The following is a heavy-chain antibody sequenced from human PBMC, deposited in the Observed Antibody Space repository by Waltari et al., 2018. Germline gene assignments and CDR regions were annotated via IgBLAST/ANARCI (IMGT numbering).Heavy chain of an antibody. V-gene: IGHV4-59*01. J-gene: IGHJ5*02. CDR3: ARGGGGDWEWFDP. Sequence: QVQLQESGPSLMKPSETLALSCIVSVGSISGFYWSWVRHPPGKGLDWIGYIYYTGSTNFNPSLKSRVTMSLDTSKTQFSLKLSSVTAADTAFYYCARGGGGDWEWFDPWGQGTLVTVSS. CDR2: IYYTGST. CDR1: VGSISGFY. D-gene: IGHD2-21*02.